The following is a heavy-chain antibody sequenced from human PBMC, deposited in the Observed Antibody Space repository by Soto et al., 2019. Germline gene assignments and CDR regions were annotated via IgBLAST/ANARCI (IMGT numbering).Heavy chain of an antibody. CDR3: VRDFRYYDSLADI. J-gene: IGHJ3*02. D-gene: IGHD3-22*01. CDR2: INKEGSST. Sequence: PGGSLRLSCAASGFTFSSYWMHWVRQAPGKGLVWVSRINKEGSSTSYADSVKGRFTISRDNAKNTLYLQMNSLRAEDTAIYYCVRDFRYYDSLADIWGQGTMVTVSS. V-gene: IGHV3-74*01. CDR1: GFTFSSYW.